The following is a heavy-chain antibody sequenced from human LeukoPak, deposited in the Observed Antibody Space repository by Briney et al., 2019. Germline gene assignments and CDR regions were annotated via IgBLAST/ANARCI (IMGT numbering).Heavy chain of an antibody. CDR2: ISSSSNYV. V-gene: IGHV3-21*01. D-gene: IGHD4-17*01. Sequence: GGSLRLSCAPSGFTFSNFGMTWVRQSPGKGLEWVSSISSSSNYVYSADSLKGRFAISRDNAKNSLYLQMNSLRVEDTAVYYCVREADYGDYRYWGQGTLVTVSS. J-gene: IGHJ4*02. CDR3: VREADYGDYRY. CDR1: GFTFSNFG.